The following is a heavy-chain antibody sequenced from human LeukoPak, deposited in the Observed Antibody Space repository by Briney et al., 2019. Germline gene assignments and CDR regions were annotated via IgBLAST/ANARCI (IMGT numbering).Heavy chain of an antibody. D-gene: IGHD5-12*01. CDR3: ARARPSMWIDY. CDR1: GFTFSSYA. V-gene: IGHV3-30*04. CDR2: ISYDGSDK. Sequence: ERSLRLSCAASGFTFSSYAMYWVRQAPGKGLEWVAVISYDGSDKFYADSVKGRFTISRDSSKNTLYLQMNSLRPEDTAVYYCARARPSMWIDYWGQGTLVTVSS. J-gene: IGHJ4*02.